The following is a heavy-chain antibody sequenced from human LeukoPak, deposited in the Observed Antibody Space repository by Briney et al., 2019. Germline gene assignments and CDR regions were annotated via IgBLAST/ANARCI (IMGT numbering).Heavy chain of an antibody. D-gene: IGHD2-2*01. J-gene: IGHJ6*04. CDR3: ARDARYCSSTSCPLDV. V-gene: IGHV4-4*07. CDR2: IYTSGST. Sequence: SETLSLTCTVSGDSISSYYWSWIRQPAGKGLEWIGRIYTSGSTNYNPSPKSRVTMSVDTSKNQFSLKLSSVTAADTAVYYCARDARYCSSTSCPLDVWGKGTTVTVSS. CDR1: GDSISSYY.